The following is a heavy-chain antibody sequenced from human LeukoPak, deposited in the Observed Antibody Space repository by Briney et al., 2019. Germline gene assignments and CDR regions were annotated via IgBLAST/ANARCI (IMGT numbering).Heavy chain of an antibody. J-gene: IGHJ6*02. CDR2: INTNTGNP. CDR3: ARERITMVRGVYGMDV. D-gene: IGHD3-10*01. Sequence: ASVKVSCKASGYTFTSYAMNWVRQAPGQGLEWMGWINTNTGNPTYAQGFTGRFVLSLDTSVSTAYLQTSSLKAEDTAVYYCARERITMVRGVYGMDVWGQGTTVTVSS. V-gene: IGHV7-4-1*02. CDR1: GYTFTSYA.